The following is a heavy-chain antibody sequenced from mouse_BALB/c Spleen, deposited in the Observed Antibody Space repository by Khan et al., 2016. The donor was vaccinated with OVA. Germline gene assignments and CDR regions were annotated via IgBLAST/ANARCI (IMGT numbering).Heavy chain of an antibody. J-gene: IGHJ3*01. CDR1: GYTFTSYW. V-gene: IGHV1-7*01. Sequence: QVQLQQSGAELAKPGASVKMSCKASGYTFTSYWMHWVKQRPGQGLEWIGYINPSSAYTEYNQKFKEKATLTADKSSSTAYMQLSSLTSEDSAVXYCARDNYCSGSWFAYWGQGTLVTVSA. CDR3: ARDNYCSGSWFAY. D-gene: IGHD1-1*01. CDR2: INPSSAYT.